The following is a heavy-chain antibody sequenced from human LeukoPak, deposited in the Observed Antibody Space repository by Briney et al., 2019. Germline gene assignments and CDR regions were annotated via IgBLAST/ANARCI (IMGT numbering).Heavy chain of an antibody. V-gene: IGHV4-61*02. D-gene: IGHD6-19*01. Sequence: SQTLSLTCTVSGGSISSGSYYWSWIRQPAGKGLEWIGRIYTSGSTNYNPSLKSRVTMSVDTSKNQFSLKLSSVTAADTAVYYCARSGVAGILYYYYMDVWGKGTTVTISS. CDR3: ARSGVAGILYYYYMDV. CDR1: GGSISSGSYY. J-gene: IGHJ6*03. CDR2: IYTSGST.